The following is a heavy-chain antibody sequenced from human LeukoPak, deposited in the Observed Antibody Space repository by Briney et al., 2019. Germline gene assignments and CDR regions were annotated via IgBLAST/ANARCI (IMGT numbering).Heavy chain of an antibody. J-gene: IGHJ3*02. V-gene: IGHV3-7*01. Sequence: GGSLRLSCAASGFTFSNYWLSWFRQAPGKGLEWVANIEEDGSEKYYVDSVKGRFTISRDNAKNSLYLQMNSLRAEDTALYYCGRRVIWGQGTMVTVSS. CDR1: GFTFSNYW. CDR3: GRRVI. CDR2: IEEDGSEK.